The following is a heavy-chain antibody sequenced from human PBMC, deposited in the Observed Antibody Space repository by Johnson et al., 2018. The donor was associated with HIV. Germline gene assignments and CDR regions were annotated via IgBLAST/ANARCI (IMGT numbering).Heavy chain of an antibody. D-gene: IGHD1-26*01. CDR1: GFTFSSYA. Sequence: QMQLVESGGGVVQPGRSLRLSCAASGFTFSSYAMHWVRQAPGKGLEWVAVISYDGSEKYYADSVKGRFTISRDNSKNTLYLQMNSLRAEDTAVYYCARDKVDDAFDIWGQGTMVTVSS. CDR3: ARDKVDDAFDI. J-gene: IGHJ3*02. CDR2: ISYDGSEK. V-gene: IGHV3-30*04.